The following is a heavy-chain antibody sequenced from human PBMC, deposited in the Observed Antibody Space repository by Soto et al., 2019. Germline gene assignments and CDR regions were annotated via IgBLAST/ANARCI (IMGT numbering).Heavy chain of an antibody. CDR3: ARGYEEDYYYYMDV. D-gene: IGHD5-12*01. CDR1: GYTFTSYD. Sequence: ASVKVSCKASGYTFTSYDINWVRQATGQGLEWMGWMNPNSGNTGYAQKFQGRVTMTRNTSISTAYMELSSLRSEDTAVYYCARGYEEDYYYYMDVWGKGTTVTVS. CDR2: MNPNSGNT. V-gene: IGHV1-8*02. J-gene: IGHJ6*03.